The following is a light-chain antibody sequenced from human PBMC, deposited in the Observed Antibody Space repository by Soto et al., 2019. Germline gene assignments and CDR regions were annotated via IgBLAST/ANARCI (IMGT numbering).Light chain of an antibody. V-gene: IGKV3-20*01. CDR3: QQHGSSPWT. Sequence: EIELTQSPGTLSLSPGESATLSCKASQSVSSTYLAWFQQKPGQPPTLLIYGASSRATGIPDRFSGSGSGTDFSLTISRLEPEDFAVYYCQQHGSSPWTFGQGTKV. J-gene: IGKJ1*01. CDR2: GAS. CDR1: QSVSSTY.